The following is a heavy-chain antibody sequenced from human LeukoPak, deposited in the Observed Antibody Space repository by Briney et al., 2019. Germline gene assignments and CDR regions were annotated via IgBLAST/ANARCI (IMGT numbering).Heavy chain of an antibody. J-gene: IGHJ4*02. CDR3: ARVYGSGWYDY. CDR1: GFTFSSYE. V-gene: IGHV3-48*03. CDR2: ISSSGSTI. Sequence: GGSLRLSCAASGFTFSSYEMNWVRQAPGKGLEWVSYISSSGSTIYYADSVKGRFTISRDNAKNSLYLQMNSLRAEDTAVYYCARVYGSGWYDYWGQGTLVTVSS. D-gene: IGHD6-19*01.